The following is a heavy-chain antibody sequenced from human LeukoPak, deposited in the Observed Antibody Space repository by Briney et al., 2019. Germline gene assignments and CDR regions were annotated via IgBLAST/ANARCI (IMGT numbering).Heavy chain of an antibody. V-gene: IGHV3-21*01. CDR3: AKRGAEVGQTVAPGDY. Sequence: GGSLRLSCAASGFTFSSYSMNWVRQAPGKGLEWVSSISSSSSYIYYADSVKGRFTISRDSAKNSLYLQMNSLRAEDTAVYYCAKRGAEVGQTVAPGDYWGQGTLVTVSS. CDR2: ISSSSSYI. CDR1: GFTFSSYS. J-gene: IGHJ4*02. D-gene: IGHD1-26*01.